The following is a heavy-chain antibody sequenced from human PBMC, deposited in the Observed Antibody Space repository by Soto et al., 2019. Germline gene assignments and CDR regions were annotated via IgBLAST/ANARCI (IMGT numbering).Heavy chain of an antibody. CDR3: AKDRIRIVVVNAPDY. Sequence: PGGSLRLSCAASGFTFSSYGMHWVRQAPDKGLEWVAVISYDGSNKYYADSVKGRFTISRDNSKNTLYLQMNSLRAEDTAVYYCAKDRIRIVVVNAPDYWGQGTLVTVSS. J-gene: IGHJ4*02. CDR1: GFTFSSYG. D-gene: IGHD3-22*01. CDR2: ISYDGSNK. V-gene: IGHV3-30*18.